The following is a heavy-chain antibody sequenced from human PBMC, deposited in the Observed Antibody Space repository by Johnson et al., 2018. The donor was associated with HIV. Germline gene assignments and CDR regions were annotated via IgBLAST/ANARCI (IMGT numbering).Heavy chain of an antibody. CDR3: ARDRVLWVREVWPQDAFDI. D-gene: IGHD3-10*01. CDR1: GFSFSDSA. V-gene: IGHV3-30-3*01. CDR2: ISFDGSTI. Sequence: QMQLVESGGGVVKPGGSLRLSCAASGFSFSDSAIHWVRQAPGKGLEWVAVISFDGSTIYYANSVEGRFTISRDNSRDTLSLQMNSLRVEDTALYYCARDRVLWVREVWPQDAFDIWGQGTMVTVSS. J-gene: IGHJ3*02.